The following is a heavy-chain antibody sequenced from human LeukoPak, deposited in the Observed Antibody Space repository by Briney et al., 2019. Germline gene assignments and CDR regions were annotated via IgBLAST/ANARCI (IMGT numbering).Heavy chain of an antibody. J-gene: IGHJ5*02. Sequence: ASVKVSCKASGYTFTSYGISWVRQAPGQGLEWMGWISAYNGNTNYAEKLQGRVTMTTDTSTSTAYMELRSLRSDDTAVYYCARAYCSSTSCLDNNWFGPWGQGTLVTVSS. CDR2: ISAYNGNT. V-gene: IGHV1-18*01. CDR3: ARAYCSSTSCLDNNWFGP. CDR1: GYTFTSYG. D-gene: IGHD2-2*01.